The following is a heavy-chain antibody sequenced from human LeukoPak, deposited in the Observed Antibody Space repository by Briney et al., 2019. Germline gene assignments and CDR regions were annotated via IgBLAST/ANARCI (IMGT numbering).Heavy chain of an antibody. CDR1: GFTFSRYG. Sequence: PGGSLRLSCAASGFTFSRYGMHWVRQAPGKGLEWVAHIKEDGSEKYYVDSVKGRFTISRDNAKNSLYLPMNSLRADDTAVYYCARAGYTYTWPPSYYYGMDVWGQGTTVTASS. V-gene: IGHV3-7*03. CDR2: IKEDGSEK. CDR3: ARAGYTYTWPPSYYYGMDV. J-gene: IGHJ6*02. D-gene: IGHD2-2*02.